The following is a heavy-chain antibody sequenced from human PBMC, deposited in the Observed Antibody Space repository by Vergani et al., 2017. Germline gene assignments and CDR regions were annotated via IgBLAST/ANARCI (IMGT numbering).Heavy chain of an antibody. V-gene: IGHV3-74*01. CDR2: INSDGSST. CDR1: GFTFSSYW. CDR3: AREGAGWYRAIDY. J-gene: IGHJ4*02. Sequence: EVQLVESGGGLVQPGGSLRLSCAASGFTFSSYWMHWVRQAPGTGLVWVSRINSDGSSTSYADSVKGRFTISRDNAKNTLYLQMNSLRAEDTAVYYCAREGAGWYRAIDYWGQGTLVTVSS. D-gene: IGHD6-19*01.